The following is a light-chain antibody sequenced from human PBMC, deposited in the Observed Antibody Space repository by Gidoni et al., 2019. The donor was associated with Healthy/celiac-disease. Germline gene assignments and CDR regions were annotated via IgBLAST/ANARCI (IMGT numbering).Light chain of an antibody. V-gene: IGKV3-11*01. J-gene: IGKJ5*01. CDR2: DAS. CDR1: QSVSSY. Sequence: EVVLTQAPATLSLSPGERATLSCRASQSVSSYLAWYQQKPGQALRLLIYDASNRATGIPARFSCSGSGTDFPLTISSLESEDLAVYYCQQRSNWPPITFGQGTRLEIK. CDR3: QQRSNWPPIT.